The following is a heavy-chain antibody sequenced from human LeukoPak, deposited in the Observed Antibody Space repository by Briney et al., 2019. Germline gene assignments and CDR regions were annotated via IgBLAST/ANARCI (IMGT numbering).Heavy chain of an antibody. Sequence: GGSLRLSCAASGFTFSDYYMSWIRQAPGKGLEWVSCISSSGSTIYYADSVKGRFTISRDNAKNSLYLQMNSLRAEDTAVYYCAREASFNWFDPWGQGTLVTVSS. V-gene: IGHV3-11*01. CDR3: AREASFNWFDP. J-gene: IGHJ5*02. D-gene: IGHD3-10*01. CDR1: GFTFSDYY. CDR2: ISSSGSTI.